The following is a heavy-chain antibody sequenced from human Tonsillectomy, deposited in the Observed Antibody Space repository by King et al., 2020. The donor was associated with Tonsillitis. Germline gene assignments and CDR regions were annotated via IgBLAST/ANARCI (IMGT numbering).Heavy chain of an antibody. V-gene: IGHV1-18*01. Sequence: VQLVESGAEVKKPGASVKVSCKASGYTFTSYGISWVRQAPGQGLEWMGWISAYNGNTNYAQKLQGRVTMTTDTSTSTAYMELRSLRSDDTAVYYCARRGDMLTGPEYYYYYYGMDVWGQGTTVTVSS. CDR2: ISAYNGNT. CDR1: GYTFTSYG. D-gene: IGHD3-9*01. J-gene: IGHJ6*02. CDR3: ARRGDMLTGPEYYYYYYGMDV.